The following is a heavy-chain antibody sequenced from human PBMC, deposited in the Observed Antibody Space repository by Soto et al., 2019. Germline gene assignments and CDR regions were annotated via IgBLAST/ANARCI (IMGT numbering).Heavy chain of an antibody. J-gene: IGHJ4*02. D-gene: IGHD3-3*01. V-gene: IGHV4-30-2*01. CDR1: GGSFSSGGYS. Sequence: SETLSLTCAVSGGSFSSGGYSWSWIRQPPGKGLEWIGYIYHSGSTYYNPSLKSRVTISVDKSITTAYLQWSSLKASDTAMYYCARGFFRPPSTPNFDYWGLGTLVTVSS. CDR3: ARGFFRPPSTPNFDY. CDR2: IYHSGST.